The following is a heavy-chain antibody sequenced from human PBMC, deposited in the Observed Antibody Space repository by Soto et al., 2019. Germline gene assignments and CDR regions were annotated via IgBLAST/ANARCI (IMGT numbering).Heavy chain of an antibody. J-gene: IGHJ4*02. Sequence: QVQLVQSGAEEKKPGASVKVSCKASGYTFTSYAMHWVRQAPGQRLEWMGWINAGNGNTKYSQKFQGRVTITRDTSASTAYMELSSLRSEDTAVYYCARAWVVVIAPDHWGQGTLVTVSS. V-gene: IGHV1-3*05. CDR3: ARAWVVVIAPDH. D-gene: IGHD2-21*01. CDR2: INAGNGNT. CDR1: GYTFTSYA.